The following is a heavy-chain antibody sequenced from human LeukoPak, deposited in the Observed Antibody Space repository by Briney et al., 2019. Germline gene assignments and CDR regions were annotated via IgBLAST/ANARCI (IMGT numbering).Heavy chain of an antibody. Sequence: ASETLSLTCTVSGGSISSGGYYWSWLRQHPGKGLEWIGYIYYSGSTYYNPSLKSRVTISVDTSKNQFSLKLSSVTAADTAVYYCARDHVVRGENYYYYGMDVWGQGTTVTVSS. V-gene: IGHV4-31*03. J-gene: IGHJ6*02. CDR3: ARDHVVRGENYYYYGMDV. CDR1: GGSISSGGYY. D-gene: IGHD3-10*01. CDR2: IYYSGST.